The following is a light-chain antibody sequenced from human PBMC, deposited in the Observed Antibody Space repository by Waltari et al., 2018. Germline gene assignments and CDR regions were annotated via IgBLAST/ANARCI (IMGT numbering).Light chain of an antibody. Sequence: EIVLTQSPGTLSLSPGERATLSCRASQSVSSSYLAWYQQKPGQAPRLLIYGASSRANGIPDRFSGSGSGTDFTLTISRLEPEDFAVYYCQQYGSSPLTFGGGTKVEIK. CDR2: GAS. V-gene: IGKV3-20*01. CDR1: QSVSSSY. CDR3: QQYGSSPLT. J-gene: IGKJ4*01.